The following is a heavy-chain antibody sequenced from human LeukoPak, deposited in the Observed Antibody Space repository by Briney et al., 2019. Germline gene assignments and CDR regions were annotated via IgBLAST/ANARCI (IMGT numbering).Heavy chain of an antibody. CDR2: IYYSGST. CDR3: ARSGTALYYYYYYMDV. Sequence: SETLSLTCTVSSGSINTGNYYWGWIRQPPGKGLEWIGSIYYSGSTFYNPSLKSRVTISVDTSKNQFSLKLSSVTAADTAVYYCARSGTALYYYYYYMDVWGKGTTVTISS. CDR1: SGSINTGNYY. J-gene: IGHJ6*03. V-gene: IGHV4-39*07. D-gene: IGHD2-8*02.